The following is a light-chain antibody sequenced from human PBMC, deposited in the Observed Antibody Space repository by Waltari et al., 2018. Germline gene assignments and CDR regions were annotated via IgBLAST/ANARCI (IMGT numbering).Light chain of an antibody. V-gene: IGKV3-20*01. CDR1: QTITGSW. J-gene: IGKJ4*01. Sequence: EIVLTQSPGTLSAYQGERVSVPCRASQTITGSWLTWYHQKPGQAPRLLIYGASNRAPGIPDRFSGSGSGTDFTLTISRLEPEDSAVYYCQQYDGSVVTFGGGTKVEIK. CDR3: QQYDGSVVT. CDR2: GAS.